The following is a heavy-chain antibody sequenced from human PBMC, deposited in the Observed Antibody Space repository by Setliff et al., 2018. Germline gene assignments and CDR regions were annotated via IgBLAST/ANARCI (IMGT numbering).Heavy chain of an antibody. Sequence: SVKVSCKTSGFRFTSYGISWVRQAPGQGLEWMGGTIPMFGTTEYAQKFQGRLTIITDESTNTAFMQLSSLRSDDTAVYYCVREGVDRRSSTDYRYYMDVWGKGTTVTVSS. V-gene: IGHV1-69*05. CDR3: VREGVDRRSSTDYRYYMDV. CDR2: TIPMFGTT. D-gene: IGHD6-6*01. CDR1: GFRFTSYG. J-gene: IGHJ6*03.